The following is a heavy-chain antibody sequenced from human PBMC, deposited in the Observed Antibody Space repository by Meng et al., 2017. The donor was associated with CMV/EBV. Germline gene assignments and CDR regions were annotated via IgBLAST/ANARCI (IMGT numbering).Heavy chain of an antibody. V-gene: IGHV1-18*01. Sequence: QFQLVQSGAEVRTPGASVKVSCKASGYTFTHHGISWVRQAPGQGLEWMGWISGYNDNTKYARHLQGRVTMTTDTSTNTAYMELRSLRSDDTAIYYCARDTMMIMSFDHWGPGTLVTVSS. CDR1: GYTFTHHG. CDR2: ISGYNDNT. J-gene: IGHJ4*02. D-gene: IGHD3-22*01. CDR3: ARDTMMIMSFDH.